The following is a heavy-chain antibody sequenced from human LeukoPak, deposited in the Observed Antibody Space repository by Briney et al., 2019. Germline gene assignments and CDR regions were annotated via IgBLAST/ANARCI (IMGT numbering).Heavy chain of an antibody. CDR1: GFTFSRYA. J-gene: IGHJ4*02. CDR3: AKLFPSGEFWFDY. CDR2: ISGSGGST. V-gene: IGHV3-23*01. Sequence: GGSLRLSCAASGFTFSRYAMSWVRQAPGKGLEWVSAISGSGGSTYYTDSVKGRFTISRDNSKNTLYLQMNSLRAEDTAVYYCAKLFPSGEFWFDYWGQGTLVTVSS. D-gene: IGHD1-26*01.